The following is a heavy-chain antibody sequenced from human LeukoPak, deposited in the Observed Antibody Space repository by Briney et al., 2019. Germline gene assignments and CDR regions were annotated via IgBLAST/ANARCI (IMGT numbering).Heavy chain of an antibody. J-gene: IGHJ5*02. CDR1: GYTFTGYY. CDR2: INPNSGGT. D-gene: IGHD3-3*01. V-gene: IGHV1-2*02. Sequence: ASVKVSCKASGYTFTGYYMHWVRQAPGQGLAWMGWINPNSGGTHYAQNSQCRVTMTRDTSISTAYMELSMLRSDDTAVYYCARAGYDFWSVYRPDNWFDPWGQGTLVTVSS. CDR3: ARAGYDFWSVYRPDNWFDP.